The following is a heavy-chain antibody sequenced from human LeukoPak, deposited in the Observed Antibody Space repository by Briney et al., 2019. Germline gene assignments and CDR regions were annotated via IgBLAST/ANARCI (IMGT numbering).Heavy chain of an antibody. Sequence: GGSLRLSCAASGFTFSNAWMSWVRQAPGKGLEWVGRIKSKTDGGTTDYAAPVKGRFTISRDDSKNTLYLRMNSLKTEDTAVYYCTTTPLWFGELDNYYYYGMDVWGKGTTVTVSS. CDR2: IKSKTDGGTT. V-gene: IGHV3-15*01. CDR3: TTTPLWFGELDNYYYYGMDV. J-gene: IGHJ6*04. CDR1: GFTFSNAW. D-gene: IGHD3-10*01.